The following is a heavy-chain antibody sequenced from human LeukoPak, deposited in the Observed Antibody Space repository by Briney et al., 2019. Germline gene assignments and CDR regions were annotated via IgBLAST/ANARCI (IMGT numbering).Heavy chain of an antibody. CDR3: ARGSNYYGSGSYYNNWFDP. V-gene: IGHV3-74*01. J-gene: IGHJ5*02. D-gene: IGHD3-10*01. CDR1: GFTFSSYW. CDR2: INSDGSST. Sequence: GGSLRLSCAASGFTFSSYWMHWVRQAPGKGLVGVSRINSDGSSTSYADSVKGRFTISRDNAKSTLYLQMNSLRAEDTAVYYCARGSNYYGSGSYYNNWFDPWGQGTLVTVSS.